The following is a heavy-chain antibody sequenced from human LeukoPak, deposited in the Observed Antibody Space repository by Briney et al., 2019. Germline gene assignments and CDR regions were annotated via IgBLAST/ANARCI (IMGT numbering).Heavy chain of an antibody. V-gene: IGHV1-2*02. CDR2: INPNDGGT. CDR1: GYTFTSYG. J-gene: IGHJ5*02. CDR3: TRDSVGGSGCFDP. Sequence: GASVKVSCKASGYTFTSYGISWVRQAPGQGLEWMGWINPNDGGTNYAQRFQGRVTLTRATSISTAYMDLNGLTSDDTAVYYCTRDSVGGSGCFDPWGQGTLVTVSS. D-gene: IGHD3-16*01.